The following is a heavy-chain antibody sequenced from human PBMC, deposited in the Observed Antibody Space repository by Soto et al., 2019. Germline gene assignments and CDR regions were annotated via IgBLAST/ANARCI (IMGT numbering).Heavy chain of an antibody. Sequence: PGGSLRLSCAASGFTFDDYAMHWVRQAPGKGLEWVSGISWNSGSIGYADSVKGRFTISRDNAKNSLYLQMNSLRAEDTAVYYCARDHYGPGWFDPWGQGTLVTVSS. V-gene: IGHV3-9*01. CDR2: ISWNSGSI. J-gene: IGHJ5*02. D-gene: IGHD3-10*01. CDR3: ARDHYGPGWFDP. CDR1: GFTFDDYA.